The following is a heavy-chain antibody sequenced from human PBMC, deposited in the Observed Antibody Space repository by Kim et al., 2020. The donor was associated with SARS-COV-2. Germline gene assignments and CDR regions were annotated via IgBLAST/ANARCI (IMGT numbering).Heavy chain of an antibody. J-gene: IGHJ2*01. CDR2: IYYSGST. Sequence: SETLSLTCTVSGDSVSSGSYYWSWIRQPPGKGLEWIGYIYYSGSTNYNPSLKSRVTISVDTSKNQFSLKLRSVTAADTAVYYCVRVPYCSSTSCYHGDPNPLSCWYFDIWGRGTLVTVSS. CDR3: VRVPYCSSTSCYHGDPNPLSCWYFDI. D-gene: IGHD2-2*01. CDR1: GDSVSSGSYY. V-gene: IGHV4-61*01.